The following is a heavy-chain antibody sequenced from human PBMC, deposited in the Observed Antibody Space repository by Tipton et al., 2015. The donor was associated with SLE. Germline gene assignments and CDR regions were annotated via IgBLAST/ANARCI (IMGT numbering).Heavy chain of an antibody. V-gene: IGHV3-9*01. CDR1: GFTFDDYA. D-gene: IGHD3-10*01. CDR3: ARRVGSYYGMDV. J-gene: IGHJ6*02. CDR2: ISWNSGNI. Sequence: SLRLSCAASGFTFDDYAMHWVRQAPGKGLEWVSGISWNSGNIGYADSVKGRFTISRDNSKNTLYLQMNSLRAEDTAVYYCARRVGSYYGMDVWGQGTTVTVSS.